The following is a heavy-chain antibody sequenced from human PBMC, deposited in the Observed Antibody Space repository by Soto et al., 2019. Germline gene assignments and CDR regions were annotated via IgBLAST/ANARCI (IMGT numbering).Heavy chain of an antibody. CDR1: GGTFSSYA. Sequence: QVQLVQSGAEVKKPGSSVKVSCKASGGTFSSYAISWVRQAPGQGLEWMGGIIPIFGTANYAQKFQGRVTITADESTSTAYMELSSLRSEDTAVYYCERVPPLRSQLHLRFDPWGQGTLVTVSS. D-gene: IGHD2-2*01. V-gene: IGHV1-69*01. CDR3: ERVPPLRSQLHLRFDP. CDR2: IIPIFGTA. J-gene: IGHJ5*02.